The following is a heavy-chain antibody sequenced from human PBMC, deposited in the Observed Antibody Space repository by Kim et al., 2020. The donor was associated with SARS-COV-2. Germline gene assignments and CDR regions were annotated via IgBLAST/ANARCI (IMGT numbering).Heavy chain of an antibody. Sequence: INFANSVKGRFTNSRDNAENSLYLQMNSLRHEDTAVYYCARSGISPRGMDVWGQGTTVTVSS. V-gene: IGHV3-48*03. D-gene: IGHD1-20*01. CDR3: ARSGISPRGMDV. CDR2: I. J-gene: IGHJ6*02.